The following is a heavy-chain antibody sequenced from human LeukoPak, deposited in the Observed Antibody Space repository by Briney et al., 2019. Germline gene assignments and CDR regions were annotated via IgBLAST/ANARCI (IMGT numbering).Heavy chain of an antibody. CDR2: IYYSGST. D-gene: IGHD3-22*01. Sequence: SETLSLTCTVSGGSISSSSYYWGWIRQPPGKGLVWIGSIYYSGSTYYNPSLNSRGTISVETSRNQFSLKLSSVTAADTAVYYCARGRKRYDSSGYWQEQAKFDYWGQGTLVTVSS. CDR1: GGSISSSSYY. V-gene: IGHV4-39*01. J-gene: IGHJ4*02. CDR3: ARGRKRYDSSGYWQEQAKFDY.